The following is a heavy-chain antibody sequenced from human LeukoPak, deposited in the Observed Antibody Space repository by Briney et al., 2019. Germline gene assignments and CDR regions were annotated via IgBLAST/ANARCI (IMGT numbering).Heavy chain of an antibody. CDR1: GGTFSSYA. V-gene: IGHV1-69*13. D-gene: IGHD3-16*02. CDR2: IIPICGTA. CDR3: ARGGLVTYYDYVWGSYRYPNYYYYGMDV. Sequence: SVKVSCKASGGTFSSYAISWVRQAPGQGLEWMGGIIPICGTANYAQKFQGRVTITADESTSTAYMELSSLRSEDTAVYYCARGGLVTYYDYVWGSYRYPNYYYYGMDVWGQGTTVTVSS. J-gene: IGHJ6*02.